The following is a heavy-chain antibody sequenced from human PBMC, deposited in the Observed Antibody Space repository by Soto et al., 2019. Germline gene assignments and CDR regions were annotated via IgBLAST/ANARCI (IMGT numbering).Heavy chain of an antibody. CDR1: GFTFSSYS. D-gene: IGHD3-3*01. CDR3: ARDLTSYDFWSGESRYYYGMDV. CDR2: ISYDGSNK. V-gene: IGHV3-30*03. Sequence: QPGGSLRLSCAASGFTFSSYSMNWVRQAPGKGLEWVSVISYDGSNKYYAGSVKGRFTISRDNSKNTLYLQMNSLRAEDTAVYYCARDLTSYDFWSGESRYYYGMDVWGQGTTVTVSS. J-gene: IGHJ6*02.